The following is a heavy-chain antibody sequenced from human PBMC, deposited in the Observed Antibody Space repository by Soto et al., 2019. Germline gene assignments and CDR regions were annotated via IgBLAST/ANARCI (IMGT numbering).Heavy chain of an antibody. CDR1: GGSISSGGYY. CDR3: ARWVGATSFDY. CDR2: IYYSGST. J-gene: IGHJ4*02. D-gene: IGHD1-26*01. V-gene: IGHV4-31*03. Sequence: QVQLQESGPGLVKPSQTLSLTCTVSGGSISSGGYYWSWIRQHPGKGLEWIGYIYYSGSTYYNPSLQXRFTLSXXTSKNQFSLKLSSVTAADTAVYYCARWVGATSFDYWGQGTLVTVSS.